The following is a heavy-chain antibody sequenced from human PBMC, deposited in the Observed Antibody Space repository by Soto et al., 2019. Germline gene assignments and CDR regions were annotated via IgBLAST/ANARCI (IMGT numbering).Heavy chain of an antibody. CDR2: ISSSSSYI. V-gene: IGHV3-21*01. CDR1: GFTFSSYS. J-gene: IGHJ4*02. Sequence: GSLRLSCAASGFTFSSYSMNWVRQAPGKGLEWVSSISSSSSYIYYADSVKGRFTISRDNAKNSLYLQMNSLRAEDTAVYYCASSDSSSWHLDYWGQGTLVTVSS. D-gene: IGHD6-13*01. CDR3: ASSDSSSWHLDY.